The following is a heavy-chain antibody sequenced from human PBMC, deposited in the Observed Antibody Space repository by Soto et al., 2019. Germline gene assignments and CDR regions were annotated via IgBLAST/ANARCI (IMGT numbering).Heavy chain of an antibody. V-gene: IGHV3-30*18. J-gene: IGHJ6*02. CDR1: GFTFSSYG. D-gene: IGHD1-26*01. CDR2: ISYDGSNK. CDR3: AKDGRNGMDV. Sequence: GGSLILSCAASGFTFSSYGMHWVRQAPGKGLEWVAVISYDGSNKYYADSVKGRFTISRDNSKNTLYLQMNSLRAEDTAVYYCAKDGRNGMDVWGQGTTVTVS.